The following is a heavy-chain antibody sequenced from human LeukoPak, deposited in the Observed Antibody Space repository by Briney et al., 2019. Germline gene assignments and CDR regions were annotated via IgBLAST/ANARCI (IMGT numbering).Heavy chain of an antibody. CDR1: GFTLNKYW. Sequence: GGSLRLSCEASGFTLNKYWMHWVRQAPGKGLVWVSRITGDGNDIVYADSVKGRFTVSRDDAKNTLFLQVNSLRVEDTAIYYCARDAYTTTSNWLDPWGQGTLVTVSS. D-gene: IGHD4-17*01. J-gene: IGHJ5*02. CDR3: ARDAYTTTSNWLDP. V-gene: IGHV3-74*01. CDR2: ITGDGNDI.